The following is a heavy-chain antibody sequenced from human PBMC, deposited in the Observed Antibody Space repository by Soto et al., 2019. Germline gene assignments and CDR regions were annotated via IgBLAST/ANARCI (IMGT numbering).Heavy chain of an antibody. V-gene: IGHV4-59*01. J-gene: IGHJ4*02. D-gene: IGHD2-8*01. CDR1: GGSISNFN. Sequence: PSETLSLTCTVSGGSISNFNWSWIRQPPGKGLEWIGYISYSGNTNYNPSLKSRVSISVDTSKNQLSLNLTSVTAADTAVYYCARAPMVLSRSYFDSWGQGTPVTVSS. CDR3: ARAPMVLSRSYFDS. CDR2: ISYSGNT.